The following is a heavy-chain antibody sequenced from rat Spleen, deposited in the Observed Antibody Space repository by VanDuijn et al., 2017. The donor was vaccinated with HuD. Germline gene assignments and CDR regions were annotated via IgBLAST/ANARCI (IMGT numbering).Heavy chain of an antibody. CDR2: ISYDGSST. CDR1: GFTFSDYN. CDR3: TTDRGGVGHY. V-gene: IGHV5-20*01. D-gene: IGHD1-11*01. Sequence: EVQLVESGGGLVQPGRSLKLSCAASGFTFSDYNMAWVRQAPKKGLEWVATISYDGSSTYYRDSVKGRFTISRDNAKSSLYLQMDSLRSEDTATYYCTTDRGGVGHYWGQGVMVTVSS. J-gene: IGHJ2*01.